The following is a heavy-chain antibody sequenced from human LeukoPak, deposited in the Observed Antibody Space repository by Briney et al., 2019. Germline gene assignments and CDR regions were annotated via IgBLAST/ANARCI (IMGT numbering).Heavy chain of an antibody. J-gene: IGHJ6*03. CDR2: IWYDGSHK. Sequence: PGRSLRLSCAASGFTFSSYDMHWVRQAPGKGLEWVSVIWYDGSHKYYADSVKGRFTISRDNAKNSLYLQMNSLRAEDTAVYYCARAVLGYCSSTSCNYYYMDVWGKGTTVTVSS. V-gene: IGHV3-33*01. CDR1: GFTFSSYD. D-gene: IGHD2-2*01. CDR3: ARAVLGYCSSTSCNYYYMDV.